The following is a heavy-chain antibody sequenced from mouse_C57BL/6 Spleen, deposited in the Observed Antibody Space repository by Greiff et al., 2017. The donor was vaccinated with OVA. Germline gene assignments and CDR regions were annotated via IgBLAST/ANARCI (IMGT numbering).Heavy chain of an antibody. V-gene: IGHV1-54*01. CDR2: INPGSGGT. Sequence: VQLQESGAELVRPGTSVKVSCKASGYAFTNYLIEWVKQRPGQGLEWIGVINPGSGGTNYNEKFKGKATLTADKSSRTAYMQLSSLTSEDSAVYFCARSGSYYGSSPYYFDYWGQGTTLTVSS. CDR1: GYAFTNYL. J-gene: IGHJ2*01. D-gene: IGHD1-1*01. CDR3: ARSGSYYGSSPYYFDY.